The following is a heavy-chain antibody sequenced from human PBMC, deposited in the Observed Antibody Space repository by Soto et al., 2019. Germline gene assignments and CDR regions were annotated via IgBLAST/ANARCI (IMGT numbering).Heavy chain of an antibody. CDR3: ARGSERELLLGYYFDY. D-gene: IGHD1-26*01. V-gene: IGHV1-69*02. CDR2: IIPILGIA. Sequence: QVQLVQSGAEVKKPGSSVKVSCKASGGTFSSYTISWVRRAPGQGLEWMGRIIPILGIANYAQKFQGRVTITADKSTSTAYRELSSLRSEDTAVYYCARGSERELLLGYYFDYWGQGTLVTVSS. CDR1: GGTFSSYT. J-gene: IGHJ4*02.